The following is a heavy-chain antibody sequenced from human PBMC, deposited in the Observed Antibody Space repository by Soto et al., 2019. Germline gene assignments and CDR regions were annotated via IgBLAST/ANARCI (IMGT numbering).Heavy chain of an antibody. J-gene: IGHJ5*02. CDR3: AGEVLAVGAPNWFDP. D-gene: IGHD6-19*01. Sequence: QVQLVQSGAEVKKPGSSVTVSCKASGGTFSSYAISWVRQAPGQGLEWMGGIIPIFGTANYAQKFQGRVTITAGESTRKTYMELSKLRSEDTAVYYCAGEVLAVGAPNWFDPWGQGTLVSVSA. V-gene: IGHV1-69*01. CDR2: IIPIFGTA. CDR1: GGTFSSYA.